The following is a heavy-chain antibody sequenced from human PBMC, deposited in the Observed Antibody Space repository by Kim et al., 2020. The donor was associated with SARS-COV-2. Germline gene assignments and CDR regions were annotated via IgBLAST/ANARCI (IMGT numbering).Heavy chain of an antibody. CDR3: ARGSGYSSGGVDY. Sequence: YAASVKGRFSIARDISKITLYLQMNSLRADDTAVYYCARGSGYSSGGVDYWGQVTLVTVSS. J-gene: IGHJ4*02. D-gene: IGHD5-18*01. V-gene: IGHV3-33*01.